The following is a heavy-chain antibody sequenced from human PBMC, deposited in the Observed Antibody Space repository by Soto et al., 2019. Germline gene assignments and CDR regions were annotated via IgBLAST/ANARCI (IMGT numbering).Heavy chain of an antibody. D-gene: IGHD1-7*01. J-gene: IGHJ4*02. CDR3: ARDGVSSTEYTWNYGTYFDY. CDR2: IYPGGVNI. Sequence: GASVKVSCKAIGYSFTSHYMHWVRQAPGQGLEWMGTIYPGGVNIGYAQKFKGRVTMTKDTSTSTVYMELNSLRPDDTAMYYCARDGVSSTEYTWNYGTYFDYWGQGALVTVSS. CDR1: GYSFTSHY. V-gene: IGHV1-46*01.